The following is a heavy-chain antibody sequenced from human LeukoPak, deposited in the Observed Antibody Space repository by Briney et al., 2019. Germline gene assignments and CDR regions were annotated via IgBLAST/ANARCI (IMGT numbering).Heavy chain of an antibody. J-gene: IGHJ4*02. CDR1: GFTFNTYA. Sequence: GSLRLSCTASGFTFNTYAMSWVRQAPGKGLEWVSTIITTGGVSDYADSVKGRFTISRDNSRNTLYVQMNSLRAEDTAVYYCAKASRRLCSSSSCYTLDSWGQGTLVTVSS. CDR3: AKASRRLCSSSSCYTLDS. V-gene: IGHV3-23*01. D-gene: IGHD2-2*02. CDR2: IITTGGVS.